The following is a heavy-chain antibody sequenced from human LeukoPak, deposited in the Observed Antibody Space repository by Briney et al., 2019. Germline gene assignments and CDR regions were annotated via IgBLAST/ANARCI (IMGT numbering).Heavy chain of an antibody. CDR3: AREREHYFAQ. Sequence: SETLSLTCTVSGASITSYYWSWIRQTPGKGLEWMGHIYPGISTNYNPSLKSRITMSVDTSQNQFSLRLTSVTAADTAVYYCAREREHYFAQWGKGTLVTVS. J-gene: IGHJ4*02. CDR2: IYPGIST. D-gene: IGHD3-9*01. V-gene: IGHV4-4*08. CDR1: GASITSYY.